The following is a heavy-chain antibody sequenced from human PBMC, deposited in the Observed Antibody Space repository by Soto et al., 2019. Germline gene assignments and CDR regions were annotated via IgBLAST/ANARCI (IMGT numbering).Heavy chain of an antibody. Sequence: PGESLKISCKGSGYSFTSYWIGWVRQMPGKGLEWMGIIYPGDSDTRYSPSFQGQVTISADKSISTAYLQWSSLKASDTAMYYCARTAVGYCSGGSCYSWAGGYNWFDPWGQGTLVTVSS. CDR1: GYSFTSYW. CDR3: ARTAVGYCSGGSCYSWAGGYNWFDP. D-gene: IGHD2-15*01. CDR2: IYPGDSDT. V-gene: IGHV5-51*01. J-gene: IGHJ5*02.